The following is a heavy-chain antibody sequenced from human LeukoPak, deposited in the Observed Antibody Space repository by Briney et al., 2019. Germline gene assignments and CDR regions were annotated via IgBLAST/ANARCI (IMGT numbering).Heavy chain of an antibody. CDR2: IYTSGST. V-gene: IGHV4-4*07. D-gene: IGHD1-26*01. J-gene: IGHJ4*02. CDR3: ARENSGSYREFDY. Sequence: SETLSLTCTVSGGSIISYYWSWIRQPAGKGLEWIGRIYTSGSTNYNASLKSRVSMSVDTSKNQFSLKLSSVTAADTAVFYCARENSGSYREFDYWGQGTLVTVSS. CDR1: GGSIISYY.